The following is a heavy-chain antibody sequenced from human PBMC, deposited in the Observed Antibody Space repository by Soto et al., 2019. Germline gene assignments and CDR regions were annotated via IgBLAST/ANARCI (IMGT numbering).Heavy chain of an antibody. Sequence: QVQLVQSGAEVKKPGASVKVSCKASGYTFTSYGISWVRQAPGQGLEWMGWISAYNGNTNYAQKLQGRVTMTTDTSTSTAYMELRSLGSDDTAVYYCARDPLRFLEWSTHGWYFDLWGRGTLVTVSS. D-gene: IGHD3-3*01. V-gene: IGHV1-18*04. CDR2: ISAYNGNT. CDR3: ARDPLRFLEWSTHGWYFDL. CDR1: GYTFTSYG. J-gene: IGHJ2*01.